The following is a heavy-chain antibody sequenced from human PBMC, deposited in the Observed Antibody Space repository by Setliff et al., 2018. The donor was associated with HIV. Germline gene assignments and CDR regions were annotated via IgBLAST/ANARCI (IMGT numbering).Heavy chain of an antibody. Sequence: ASVKVSCKASGYTFTSYYVHFVRQAPGQGPEWMGIIHPNDGATTHAQKFEGRVTMTRATSTNTVYMELNSLRSEDTAVFYCAREYHIAATDTRLANYFDSWGQGTLVTVS. J-gene: IGHJ4*02. V-gene: IGHV1-46*01. D-gene: IGHD6-13*01. CDR3: AREYHIAATDTRLANYFDS. CDR2: IHPNDGAT. CDR1: GYTFTSYY.